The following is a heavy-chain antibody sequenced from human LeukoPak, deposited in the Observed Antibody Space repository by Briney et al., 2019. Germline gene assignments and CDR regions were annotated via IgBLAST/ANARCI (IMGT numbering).Heavy chain of an antibody. CDR3: ARGGCSGGSCYSSIEYYYYYMDV. Sequence: SETLSLTCTVSGGSISSYYWSWIRQPAGKGLEWIGRIYTSGSTNYNPSLKCRVTMSVDTSKNQFSLKLSSVTAADTAVYYCARGGCSGGSCYSSIEYYYYYMDVWGKGTTVTVSS. J-gene: IGHJ6*03. V-gene: IGHV4-4*07. CDR2: IYTSGST. D-gene: IGHD2-15*01. CDR1: GGSISSYY.